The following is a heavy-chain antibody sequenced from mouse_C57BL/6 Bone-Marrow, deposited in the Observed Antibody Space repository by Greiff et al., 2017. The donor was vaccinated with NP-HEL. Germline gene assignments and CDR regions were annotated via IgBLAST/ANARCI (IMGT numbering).Heavy chain of an antibody. V-gene: IGHV1-64*01. CDR3: ARWDFLDY. J-gene: IGHJ2*01. Sequence: VQLQQSGAELVKPGASVKMSCKASGYTFTSYWMHWVKQRPGQGLEWIGMIYPNSGSTNYNEKFKSKATLTADKSSSTAYMQHSGLTSEDSAVYYCARWDFLDYWGQGTTLTVAS. CDR2: IYPNSGST. D-gene: IGHD4-1*01. CDR1: GYTFTSYW.